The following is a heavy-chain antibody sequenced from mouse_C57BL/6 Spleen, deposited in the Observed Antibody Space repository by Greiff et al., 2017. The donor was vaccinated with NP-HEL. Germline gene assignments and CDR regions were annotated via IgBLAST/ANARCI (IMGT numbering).Heavy chain of an antibody. CDR1: GGDGTGCW. CDR2: INPRKWGT. Sequence: VQLQQPGTELVKRGASVKLYCKAVGGDGTGCWLDVGWGGPGQGLEWIGNINPRKWGTNYNEKFKSKATLTVDKSSSTAYMQLSSLTSEDSAVYCCARSCGYWGQGTTLTVSS. D-gene: IGHD1-1*01. CDR3: ARSCGY. V-gene: IGHV1-53*01. J-gene: IGHJ2*01.